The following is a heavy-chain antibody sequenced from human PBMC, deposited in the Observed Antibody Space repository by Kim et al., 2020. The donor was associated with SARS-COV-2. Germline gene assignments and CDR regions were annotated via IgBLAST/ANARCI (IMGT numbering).Heavy chain of an antibody. CDR3: ARRPAAAGSLYNWFDP. CDR2: INHSGST. Sequence: SETLSLTCAVYGGSFSGYYWSWIRQPPGKGLEWIGEINHSGSTNYNPSLKSRVTISVDTSKNQFSLKLSSVTAADTAVYYCARRPAAAGSLYNWFDPWGQGTLVTVSS. V-gene: IGHV4-34*01. J-gene: IGHJ5*02. CDR1: GGSFSGYY. D-gene: IGHD6-13*01.